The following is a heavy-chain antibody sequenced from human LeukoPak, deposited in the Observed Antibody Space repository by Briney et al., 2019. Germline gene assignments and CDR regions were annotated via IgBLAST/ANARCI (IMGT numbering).Heavy chain of an antibody. V-gene: IGHV3-48*03. J-gene: IGHJ4*02. CDR1: GFPFSSYE. D-gene: IGHD4-17*01. CDR3: ARDSVGDLLDY. Sequence: GGSLRLSCEGSGFPFSSYEMSWLRQAPGKGLEGVSHIDSGGITIYYADSVKGRFTISRDNSKNSIYLQMDSPRVEDTAIYYCARDSVGDLLDYWGQGTPVTVSS. CDR2: IDSGGITI.